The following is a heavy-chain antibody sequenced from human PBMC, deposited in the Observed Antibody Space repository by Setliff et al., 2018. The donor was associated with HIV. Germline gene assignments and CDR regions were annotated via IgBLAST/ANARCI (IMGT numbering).Heavy chain of an antibody. J-gene: IGHJ4*02. Sequence: SETLSLTCTVAGGSISSQYWSWIRQTPGKGLESIGYVYNSGGTNYNPSLKSRVSISMDASKNKFSLKVTSVTSADTAVYYCAKGAGFYGDYTFDYWGQGNLVTVSS. V-gene: IGHV4-59*11. CDR2: VYNSGGT. D-gene: IGHD4-17*01. CDR3: AKGAGFYGDYTFDY. CDR1: GGSISSQY.